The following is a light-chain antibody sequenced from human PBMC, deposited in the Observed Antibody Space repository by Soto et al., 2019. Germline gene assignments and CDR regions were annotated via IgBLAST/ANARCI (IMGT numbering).Light chain of an antibody. J-gene: IGKJ1*01. CDR2: KAS. V-gene: IGKV1-5*03. Sequence: DIQMTQSPSTLSASVGDRVTITCRASQSISSWLAWYQQKPGKAPKLLIYKASSLESGVPSRFSGSGSGTEFTLTISSLQPDDFATYYCQPYNSYSGTFGQGTKVEIK. CDR1: QSISSW. CDR3: QPYNSYSGT.